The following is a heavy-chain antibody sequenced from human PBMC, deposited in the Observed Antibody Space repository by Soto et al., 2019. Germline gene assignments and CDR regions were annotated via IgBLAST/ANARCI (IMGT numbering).Heavy chain of an antibody. CDR2: ISSSSSYI. CDR3: VRDSIGWYQGDY. J-gene: IGHJ4*02. V-gene: IGHV3-11*05. D-gene: IGHD6-19*01. Sequence: GGSLRLSCAASGFRFSDYYMSWIRQAPGKGLEWVSYISSSSSYINYADSVKGRFTISRDNAKNSLYLQMNSLRAEDTAVYYCVRDSIGWYQGDYWGQGTLVTVSS. CDR1: GFRFSDYY.